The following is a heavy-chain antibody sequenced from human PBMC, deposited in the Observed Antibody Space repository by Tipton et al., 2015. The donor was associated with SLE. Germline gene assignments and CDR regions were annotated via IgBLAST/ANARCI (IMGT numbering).Heavy chain of an antibody. V-gene: IGHV3-33*01. CDR1: GSTFGIDA. Sequence: SLRLSCLVSGSTFGIDAMHWVRQAPGKGLQWVAVIWFDGSNKYYTDSVKGRFTISRDNSKNTLYLQMNSLRAEDTAVYYCARSYDSSGYSADYFDYWGQGTLVTISS. D-gene: IGHD3-22*01. CDR2: IWFDGSNK. J-gene: IGHJ4*02. CDR3: ARSYDSSGYSADYFDY.